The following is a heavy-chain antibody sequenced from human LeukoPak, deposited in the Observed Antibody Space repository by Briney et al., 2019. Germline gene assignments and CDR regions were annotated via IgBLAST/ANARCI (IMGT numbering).Heavy chain of an antibody. V-gene: IGHV1-2*02. J-gene: IGHJ4*02. Sequence: ASVKVSCKASGYTFTSYDINWVRQATGQGLEWMGWINPNSGGTNYAQKFQGRVTMTRDTSISTAYMELSRLRSDDTAVYYCAREAGIVGATDQIFDYWGQGTLVTVSS. CDR2: INPNSGGT. D-gene: IGHD1-26*01. CDR1: GYTFTSYD. CDR3: AREAGIVGATDQIFDY.